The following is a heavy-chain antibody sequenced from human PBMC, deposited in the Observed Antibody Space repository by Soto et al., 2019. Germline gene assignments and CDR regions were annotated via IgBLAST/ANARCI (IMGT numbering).Heavy chain of an antibody. CDR1: GYTFTSYA. CDR2: INAGNGNT. V-gene: IGHV1-3*01. CDR3: ARGLGDGVAVAGRFDY. J-gene: IGHJ4*02. Sequence: QVQLVQSGAEVKKPGASVKVSCKASGYTFTSYAMHWVRQAPGQRLEWMGWINAGNGNTKYSQKFQGRVTITRDTPGSTAKRGLGSRRSEDTAVYYCARGLGDGVAVAGRFDYWAQGPLVTVSS. D-gene: IGHD6-19*01.